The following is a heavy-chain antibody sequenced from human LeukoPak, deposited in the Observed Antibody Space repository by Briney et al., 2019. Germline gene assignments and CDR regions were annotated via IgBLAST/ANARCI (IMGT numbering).Heavy chain of an antibody. CDR3: ARDPYNDYVWGSSDAFDI. Sequence: GGSLRLSCAASGFTFSSYSMNWVRQAPGKGLEWVSSISSSSSYIYYADSVKGRFTISRDNAKNSLYLQMNSLRAEDTAVYYCARDPYNDYVWGSSDAFDIWGQGTMVTVSS. D-gene: IGHD3-16*01. CDR1: GFTFSSYS. V-gene: IGHV3-21*01. CDR2: ISSSSSYI. J-gene: IGHJ3*02.